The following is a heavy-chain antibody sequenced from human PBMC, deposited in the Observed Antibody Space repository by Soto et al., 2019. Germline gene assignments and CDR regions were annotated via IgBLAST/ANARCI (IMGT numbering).Heavy chain of an antibody. CDR3: ATAEYSYGYYYYGMDV. D-gene: IGHD5-18*01. CDR2: IIPIFGTA. J-gene: IGHJ6*02. Sequence: SVKVSCKASGGTFSSYAISWVRQAPGQGLEWMGGIIPIFGTANYAQKFQGRVTITADESTSTAYMELSSLRSEDTAVYYCATAEYSYGYYYYGMDVWGQGTTVTVSS. V-gene: IGHV1-69*13. CDR1: GGTFSSYA.